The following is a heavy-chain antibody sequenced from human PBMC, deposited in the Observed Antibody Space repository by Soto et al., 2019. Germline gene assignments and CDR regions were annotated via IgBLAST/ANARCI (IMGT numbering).Heavy chain of an antibody. J-gene: IGHJ4*02. Sequence: LXLTCSVSAGSGSMGYYYWSWIRQPPGKGLEWIGNIYYSGSTNYNPPLTSRVIISIDTAKNQFSLKLSSATAADTAVYFCAAYNWNYRFDFWGQGALVTVSS. CDR1: AGSGSMGYYY. D-gene: IGHD1-7*01. CDR2: IYYSGST. CDR3: AAYNWNYRFDF. V-gene: IGHV4-61*01.